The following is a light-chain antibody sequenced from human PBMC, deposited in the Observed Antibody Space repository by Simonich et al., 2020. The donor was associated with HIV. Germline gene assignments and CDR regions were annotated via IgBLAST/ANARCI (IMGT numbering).Light chain of an antibody. Sequence: DIQMTQSPSTLSASVGDRVTITCRASQSIITWLAWYQQKPGKAPKLLIYDASNLETGVPSRFSGSGSGTDFTFTISSLQPEDFATYYCQQSYNTLLTFGGGTKVEIK. J-gene: IGKJ4*01. CDR3: QQSYNTLLT. CDR1: QSIITW. CDR2: DAS. V-gene: IGKV1-5*01.